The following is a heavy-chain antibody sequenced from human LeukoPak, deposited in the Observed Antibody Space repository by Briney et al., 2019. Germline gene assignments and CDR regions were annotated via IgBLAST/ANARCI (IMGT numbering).Heavy chain of an antibody. V-gene: IGHV4-39*01. Sequence: SETLSLTCTVSGDPITSSSCYWAWIRQPPGKGLEWIGSMFYTGTTYYNPALKSRVTISIDTSKNQFSLKLSSVAAADTAVYYCARKGFSSYFFPTSQYNWFDPWGHGTLVTVSS. CDR1: GDPITSSSCY. CDR3: ARKGFSSYFFPTSQYNWFDP. CDR2: MFYTGTT. D-gene: IGHD3-22*01. J-gene: IGHJ5*02.